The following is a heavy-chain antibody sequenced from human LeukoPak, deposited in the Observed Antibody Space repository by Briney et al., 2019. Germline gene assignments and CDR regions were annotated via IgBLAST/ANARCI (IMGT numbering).Heavy chain of an antibody. Sequence: GGSLRLSCAASGFTFSSYWMSWVRQAPGKGLEWVSVIYSGGSTYYADSVKGRFTISRDNSKNTLYLQMNSLRAEDTAVYYCATYDFWSGSFDYWGQGTLVTVSS. CDR3: ATYDFWSGSFDY. D-gene: IGHD3-3*01. CDR1: GFTFSSYW. V-gene: IGHV3-66*01. CDR2: IYSGGST. J-gene: IGHJ4*02.